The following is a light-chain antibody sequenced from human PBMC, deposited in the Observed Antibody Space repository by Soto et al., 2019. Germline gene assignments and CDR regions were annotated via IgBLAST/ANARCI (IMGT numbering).Light chain of an antibody. CDR3: QQYGSSPRIT. V-gene: IGKV3-20*01. CDR1: QSVSSSY. CDR2: GAS. Sequence: EVVLTQSPGTLSLSPGERATLSCRASQSVSSSYLAWYQQKPGQAPRLLIYGASSRATGIPDRFSGSGSGTDFTLTISRLEPEDFAVYYCQQYGSSPRITFGQRTRLDI. J-gene: IGKJ5*01.